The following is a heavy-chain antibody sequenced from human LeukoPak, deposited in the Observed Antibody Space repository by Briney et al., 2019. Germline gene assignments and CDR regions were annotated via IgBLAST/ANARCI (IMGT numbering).Heavy chain of an antibody. CDR3: AKKFDSYFDY. Sequence: PGGSLRLSCEASGFTFSSYGMHWVRQAPGKGLEWMAFIRFDGSDKHYADSVKGRFTISRDNSKNTLYLQMNSLRVEDTAVYYCAKKFDSYFDYWGQGTLVTVSS. J-gene: IGHJ4*02. V-gene: IGHV3-30*02. CDR1: GFTFSSYG. CDR2: IRFDGSDK.